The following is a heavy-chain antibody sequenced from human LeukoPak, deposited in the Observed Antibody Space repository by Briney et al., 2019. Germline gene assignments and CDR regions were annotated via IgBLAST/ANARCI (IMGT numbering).Heavy chain of an antibody. Sequence: PSETLSLTCTVSGYSISSGYYWGWIRQPPGKGLEWIGSIYHSGSTYYTPSLKSRVTISVDTSKNKFSLKLSSVTAADTAVYYCARDLSIYNWFDPWGQGTLVTVSS. CDR1: GYSISSGYY. J-gene: IGHJ5*02. CDR3: ARDLSIYNWFDP. CDR2: IYHSGST. V-gene: IGHV4-38-2*02. D-gene: IGHD2-21*01.